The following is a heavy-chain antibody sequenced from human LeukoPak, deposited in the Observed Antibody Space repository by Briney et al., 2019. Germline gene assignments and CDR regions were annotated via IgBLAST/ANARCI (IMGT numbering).Heavy chain of an antibody. J-gene: IGHJ4*02. CDR2: TYSGGTT. CDR3: AKEGGLGYCSTTSCAFAH. Sequence: GGSLRLSCAGSGFSVSDNYMTWVRQAPGKGLEWVSVTYSGGTTYYADSVEGRFTISRDNSRNTLYLQMNSLRTEDTAVYYCAKEGGLGYCSTTSCAFAHWGRGTLVTVSS. V-gene: IGHV3-53*01. D-gene: IGHD2-2*01. CDR1: GFSVSDNY.